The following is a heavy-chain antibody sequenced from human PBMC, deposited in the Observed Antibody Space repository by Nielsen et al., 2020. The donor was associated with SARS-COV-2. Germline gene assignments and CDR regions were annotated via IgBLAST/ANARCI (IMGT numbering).Heavy chain of an antibody. D-gene: IGHD2-21*02. V-gene: IGHV3-7*03. Sequence: GESLKISCVVSGFTISTYAMSWVRQAPGKGLAWVANIKQDGSEKYYVDSVKGRFTISRDNAKNSLFLQMNSLRVEDTAVYYCARISDSAWYFDYWGQGTLVTVSS. CDR2: IKQDGSEK. CDR1: GFTISTYA. CDR3: ARISDSAWYFDY. J-gene: IGHJ4*02.